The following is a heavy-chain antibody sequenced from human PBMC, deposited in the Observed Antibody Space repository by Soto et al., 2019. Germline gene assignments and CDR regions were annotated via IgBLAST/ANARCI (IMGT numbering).Heavy chain of an antibody. Sequence: PSETLSLTCTVSGGSISSYYWSWIRQPPGKGLEWIGYIYYSGSTNYNPSLKSRVTISVDTSKNQFSLKLSSVTAADTAVYYCARWDSSSSDYNWFDPWGQGTLVTVSS. CDR3: ARWDSSSSDYNWFDP. CDR2: IYYSGST. D-gene: IGHD6-6*01. J-gene: IGHJ5*02. CDR1: GGSISSYY. V-gene: IGHV4-59*01.